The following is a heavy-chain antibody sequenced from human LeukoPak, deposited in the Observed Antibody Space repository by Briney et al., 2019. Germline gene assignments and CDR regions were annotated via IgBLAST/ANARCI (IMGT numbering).Heavy chain of an antibody. CDR2: IDWDDDK. D-gene: IGHD2-2*01. Sequence: SGPALVKPTQTLTLTCTFSGFSLSTSGVCVSWIRQPPGKALEWLALIDWDDDKYYSTSLKTRLTISKDTSKNQVVLTMTNMDPVDTATYYCARGLVVPAAMGPHFDYWGQGTLVTVSS. CDR3: ARGLVVPAAMGPHFDY. CDR1: GFSLSTSGVC. V-gene: IGHV2-70*01. J-gene: IGHJ4*02.